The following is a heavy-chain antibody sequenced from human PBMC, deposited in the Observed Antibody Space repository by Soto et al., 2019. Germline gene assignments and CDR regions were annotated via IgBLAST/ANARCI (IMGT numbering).Heavy chain of an antibody. J-gene: IGHJ6*02. CDR3: ARDPTNYDFWSGYYPNYYYYGMDV. Sequence: GGSLRLSCAASGFTFSSYAMHWVRQAPGKGLEWVAVISYDGSNKYYADSVKGRFTISRDNSKNTLYLQMNSLRAEDTAVYYCARDPTNYDFWSGYYPNYYYYGMDVWGQGTTVTISS. CDR2: ISYDGSNK. D-gene: IGHD3-3*01. CDR1: GFTFSSYA. V-gene: IGHV3-30-3*01.